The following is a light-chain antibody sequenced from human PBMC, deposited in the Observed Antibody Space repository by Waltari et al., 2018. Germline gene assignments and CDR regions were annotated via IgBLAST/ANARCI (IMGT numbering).Light chain of an antibody. CDR2: GAS. CDR1: QSVSSSY. CDR3: QQYGSSSLT. J-gene: IGKJ4*01. V-gene: IGKV3-20*01. Sequence: EIVLTQSPGTLLLSPGERATLSCRASQSVSSSYLAWYQQKPGQAPRLLIYGASSRATGIPDRFSGSGSGTDFTLTISRLEPEDFAVYYCQQYGSSSLTFGGGTKVEIK.